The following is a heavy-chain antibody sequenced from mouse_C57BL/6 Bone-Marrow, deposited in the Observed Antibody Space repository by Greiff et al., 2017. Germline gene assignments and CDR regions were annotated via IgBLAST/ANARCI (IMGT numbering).Heavy chain of an antibody. J-gene: IGHJ4*01. Sequence: VQLQQSGAELVKPGASVKLSCKASGYTFTSHWMQWVKQRPGQGLEWIGEIDPSDSYTNYNQKFKGKATLTVDTSSSTAYMQLSSLTSEDAAVYYCARDYNYYGSSYCAMDYWGQGTSVTVSS. CDR2: IDPSDSYT. CDR1: GYTFTSHW. D-gene: IGHD1-1*01. V-gene: IGHV1-50*01. CDR3: ARDYNYYGSSYCAMDY.